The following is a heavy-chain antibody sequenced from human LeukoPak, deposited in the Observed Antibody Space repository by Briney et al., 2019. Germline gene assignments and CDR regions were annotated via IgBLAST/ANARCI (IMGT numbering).Heavy chain of an antibody. CDR2: ININEGP. CDR3: ARDGNSYGPDFDY. D-gene: IGHD3-16*01. V-gene: IGHV4-4*07. J-gene: IGHJ4*02. Sequence: SETLSLTRTVSGCSISSYHRSWIRQPAGKGLDWIGHININEGPKYNPSLNSRVTMSADTSRNQFSLRLSSVTAANTAVYYCARDGNSYGPDFDYWGQGTLVTVSS. CDR1: GCSISSYH.